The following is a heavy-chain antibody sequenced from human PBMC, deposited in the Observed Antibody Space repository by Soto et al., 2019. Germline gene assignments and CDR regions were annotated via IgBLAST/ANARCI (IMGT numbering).Heavy chain of an antibody. V-gene: IGHV3-21*01. CDR2: ISSSSSYI. Sequence: EVPLVESGGGLVKPGGSLRLSCAASGFTFSRHSMNCVRQAPGKGLEWVSSISSSSSYIYYADSVKGRFTISRDNAKNSLYLQMNSLRAEDTAVYYCARDHIAAAAFAGPDYWGQGTLVTVSS. CDR3: ARDHIAAAAFAGPDY. CDR1: GFTFSRHS. D-gene: IGHD6-13*01. J-gene: IGHJ4*02.